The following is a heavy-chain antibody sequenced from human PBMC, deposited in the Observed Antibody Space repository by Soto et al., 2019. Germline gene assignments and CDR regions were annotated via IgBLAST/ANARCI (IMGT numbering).Heavy chain of an antibody. J-gene: IGHJ4*02. CDR2: VSGGSGTT. CDR3: AKWNGYGDH. V-gene: IGHV3-23*01. Sequence: EVQLLESGGGLVQPGGSLRLSCAVSGFSFSTYGVTWVRQAPGKGLEWVSGVSGGSGTTHYADSVKGRFTITGDTSKKTVYLQMNSRRVEDTADYYCAKWNGYGDHWGQGTLVPISS. CDR1: GFSFSTYG. D-gene: IGHD1-1*01.